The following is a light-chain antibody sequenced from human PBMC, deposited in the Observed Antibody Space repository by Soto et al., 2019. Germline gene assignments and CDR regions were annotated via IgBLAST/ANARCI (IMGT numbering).Light chain of an antibody. CDR2: GAS. J-gene: IGKJ1*01. V-gene: IGKV3-20*01. CDR1: QSVSNNY. Sequence: EIVLTQSPATLSVSPGERATLSCRASQSVSNNYLAWYQQKPGQAPRLLIYGASNRATGIPDRFSGSGSGTDFTLTISRLETEDFAVYYCQQYGSSGTSGQGTKVDIK. CDR3: QQYGSSGT.